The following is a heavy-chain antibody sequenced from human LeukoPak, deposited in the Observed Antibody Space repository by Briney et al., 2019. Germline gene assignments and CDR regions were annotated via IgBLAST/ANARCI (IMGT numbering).Heavy chain of an antibody. Sequence: PGGSLRLSCAASGFTFSSYSMNWVRQAPGKGLEWVSSISTSSSYIYYADSVKGRFTISRDNAKNSLYLQMNSLRAEDTAVYYCARDDYGEYCYYGMDVWGQGTTVTVSS. J-gene: IGHJ6*02. CDR1: GFTFSSYS. CDR3: ARDDYGEYCYYGMDV. D-gene: IGHD4-17*01. CDR2: ISTSSSYI. V-gene: IGHV3-21*01.